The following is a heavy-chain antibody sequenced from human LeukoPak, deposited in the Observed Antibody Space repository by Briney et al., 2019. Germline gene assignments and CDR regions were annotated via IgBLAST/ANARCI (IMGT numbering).Heavy chain of an antibody. CDR3: ACHFVVVPAATDWFDP. CDR1: GFTFSDYY. D-gene: IGHD2-2*01. J-gene: IGHJ5*02. CDR2: ISSSGSTI. V-gene: IGHV3-11*01. Sequence: PGGSLRLSCAASGFTFSDYYMSWIRQAPGKGLEWVSCISSSGSTIYYADSVKGRFTISRDNAKNSLYLQMNSLRAEDTAVYYCACHFVVVPAATDWFDPWGQGTLVTVSS.